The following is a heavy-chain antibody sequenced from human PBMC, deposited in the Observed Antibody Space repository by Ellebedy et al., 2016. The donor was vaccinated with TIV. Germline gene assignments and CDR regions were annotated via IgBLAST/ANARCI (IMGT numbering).Heavy chain of an antibody. V-gene: IGHV4-34*01. CDR3: ARRSTSGPYNWFDP. CDR1: GGSFSGYY. Sequence: SETLSLXCAVYGGSFSGYYWTWIRQPPGKGLEWIGEINHSGSTNYNPSLKSRVTISVDTSKNQFSLKLTSVTAADTAVYYCARRSTSGPYNWFDPWGQGTLVTVSS. CDR2: INHSGST. D-gene: IGHD6-19*01. J-gene: IGHJ5*02.